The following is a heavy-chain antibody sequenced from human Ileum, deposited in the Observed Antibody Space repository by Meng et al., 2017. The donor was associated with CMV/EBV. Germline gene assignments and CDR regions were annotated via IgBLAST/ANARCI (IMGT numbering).Heavy chain of an antibody. CDR3: AKERLVDY. Sequence: GESLKISCAASGFTFSSYWMHWVRQAPGKGLVWVSRINSDGSSTNYADSVKGRFTISRDNAKNTLYLQMNSLRAEDTAVYYCAKERLVDYWGQGTLVTVSS. J-gene: IGHJ4*02. V-gene: IGHV3-74*01. CDR1: GFTFSSYW. CDR2: INSDGSST. D-gene: IGHD3-9*01.